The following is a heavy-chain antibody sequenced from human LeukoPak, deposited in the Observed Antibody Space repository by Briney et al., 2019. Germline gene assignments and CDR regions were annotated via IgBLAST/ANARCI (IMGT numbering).Heavy chain of an antibody. D-gene: IGHD3-22*01. J-gene: IGHJ3*02. V-gene: IGHV3-48*04. CDR1: GFTFSSYS. CDR3: AREDAVAMIVVSYGGAFDI. Sequence: GGSLRLSCAASGFTFSSYSMNWVRQAPGKGLEWVSYISSSGSTIYYADSVKGRFTISRDNAKNSLYLQMNSLRAEDTAVYYCAREDAVAMIVVSYGGAFDIWGQGTMVTVSS. CDR2: ISSSGSTI.